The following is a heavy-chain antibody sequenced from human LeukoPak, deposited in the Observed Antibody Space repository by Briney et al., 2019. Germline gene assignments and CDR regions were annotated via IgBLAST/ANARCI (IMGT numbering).Heavy chain of an antibody. CDR1: GFTVSSNY. D-gene: IGHD3-3*01. CDR2: IYSGGST. J-gene: IGHJ4*02. Sequence: GGSLRLSCAASGFTVSSNYMSWVRQAPGKGLEWVSVIYSGGSTYYADSVKGRFTIFRDDSKNTLYLQMNSLRAEDTAVYYCARGNEYYDFWSGYFYWGQGTLVTVSS. V-gene: IGHV3-66*01. CDR3: ARGNEYYDFWSGYFY.